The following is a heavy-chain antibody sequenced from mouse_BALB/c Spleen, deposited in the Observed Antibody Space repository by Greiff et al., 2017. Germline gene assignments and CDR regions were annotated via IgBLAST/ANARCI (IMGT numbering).Heavy chain of an antibody. Sequence: EVNLVESGGGLVQPGGSLRLSCATSGFTFTDYYMSWVRQPPGKALEWLGFIRNKANGYTTEYSASVKGRFTISRDNSQSILYLQMNTLRAEDSATYYCARDIGYDGAMDYWGQGTSVTVSS. CDR3: ARDIGYDGAMDY. J-gene: IGHJ4*01. D-gene: IGHD2-14*01. CDR1: GFTFTDYY. CDR2: IRNKANGYTT. V-gene: IGHV7-3*02.